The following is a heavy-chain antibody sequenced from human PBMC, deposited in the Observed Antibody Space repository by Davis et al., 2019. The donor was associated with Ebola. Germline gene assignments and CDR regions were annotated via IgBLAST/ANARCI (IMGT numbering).Heavy chain of an antibody. Sequence: ASVKVSCKASGYTFTSYDINWVRQATGQGLEWMGWMNPNSGNTGYAQKFQGRVTITRNTYISTAYMEVSSLRSEDTAVYYCARAPTWSQINYYCFDYWGQGTLVTVSS. V-gene: IGHV1-8*01. CDR3: ARAPTWSQINYYCFDY. CDR1: GYTFTSYD. J-gene: IGHJ4*02. D-gene: IGHD3-10*01. CDR2: MNPNSGNT.